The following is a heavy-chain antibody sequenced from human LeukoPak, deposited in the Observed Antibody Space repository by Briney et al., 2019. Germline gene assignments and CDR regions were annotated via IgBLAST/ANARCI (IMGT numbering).Heavy chain of an antibody. CDR1: GGSISSSSYS. CDR3: ARQFSPGAFDI. J-gene: IGHJ3*02. D-gene: IGHD2/OR15-2a*01. CDR2: IYAYGSGIT. V-gene: IGHV4-61*02. Sequence: TPSQTLSLTCTASGGSISSSSYSWSWIRQPAGKGLEWIGRIYAYGSGITNYNPSLKSRVTISVDTSKNQFSLKLSSVTAADTAMYYCARQFSPGAFDIWGQGTMVAVSS.